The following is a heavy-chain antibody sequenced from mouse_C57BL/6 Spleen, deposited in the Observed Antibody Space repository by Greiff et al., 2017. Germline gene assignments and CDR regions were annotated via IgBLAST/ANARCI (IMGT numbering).Heavy chain of an antibody. D-gene: IGHD2-9*01. CDR3: TRSYYGYDVRFAY. CDR1: GFTFSDAW. Sequence: EVMLVESGGGLVQPGGSMKLSCAASGFTFSDAWMDWVRQSPEKGLEWVAEIRNKANNHATYYAESVKGRFTISRDDSKSSVYLQMNSLRAEDTGIYYCTRSYYGYDVRFAYWGQGTLVTVSA. CDR2: IRNKANNHAT. V-gene: IGHV6-6*01. J-gene: IGHJ3*01.